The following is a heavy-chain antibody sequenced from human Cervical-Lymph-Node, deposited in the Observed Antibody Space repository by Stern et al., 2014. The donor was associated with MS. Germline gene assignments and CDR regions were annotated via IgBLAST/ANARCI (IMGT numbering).Heavy chain of an antibody. CDR3: AKHACTGAACPFDL. D-gene: IGHD2-8*02. CDR1: GDSISSYTHY. J-gene: IGHJ4*02. V-gene: IGHV4-39*01. CDR2: VYYSGPT. Sequence: VQLVESGPGLVKPSETLSLTCAVSGDSISSYTHYWAWIRQPPGKGLEWIGSVYYSGPTYYTPPLKSPVTISVDTSKNHFSLGLTSVTAADTAVYYCAKHACTGAACPFDLWGQGTLVTVSS.